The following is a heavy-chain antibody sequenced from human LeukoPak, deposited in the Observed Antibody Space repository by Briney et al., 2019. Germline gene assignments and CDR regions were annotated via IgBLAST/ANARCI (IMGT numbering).Heavy chain of an antibody. CDR2: IYYSGST. Sequence: SETLSLTCTVSGGSISSSSYYWGWIRQPPGKGLEWVGSIYYSGSTYYNPSLKSRVTISVDTSKNQFSLKLSSVTAADTAVYYCARGRGVVVRANYFDYWGQGTLVTVSS. V-gene: IGHV4-39*07. J-gene: IGHJ4*02. CDR1: GGSISSSSYY. D-gene: IGHD2-15*01. CDR3: ARGRGVVVRANYFDY.